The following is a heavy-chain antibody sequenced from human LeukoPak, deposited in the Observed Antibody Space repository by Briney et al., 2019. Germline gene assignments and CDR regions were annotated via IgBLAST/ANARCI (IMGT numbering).Heavy chain of an antibody. J-gene: IGHJ4*02. Sequence: PGGSLRLSCAASGFTFSSYAMSWVRQALGKGLEWVSAIGGSGGSTYYADSVKGRFTISRDNSKNTLYLQMNSLRAEDTAVYYCATLRASAGTFWYFDYWGQGTLVTVSS. CDR2: IGGSGGST. CDR1: GFTFSSYA. CDR3: ATLRASAGTFWYFDY. D-gene: IGHD6-13*01. V-gene: IGHV3-23*01.